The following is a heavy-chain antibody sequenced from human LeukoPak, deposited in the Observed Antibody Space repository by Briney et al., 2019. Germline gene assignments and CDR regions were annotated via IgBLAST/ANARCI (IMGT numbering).Heavy chain of an antibody. CDR3: TTDLGTYYHGSQRLIPIDY. V-gene: IGHV3-15*01. D-gene: IGHD3-10*01. J-gene: IGHJ4*02. Sequence: GGSLRLSCVDSGFTFTNAWMSWVRQAPGKGLEWIGRIKSKTDSETTNYAEPVRGRFTISRDDSKSAVYLQMNSLKIEDTAVYYCTTDLGTYYHGSQRLIPIDYWGQGTLVTVSS. CDR1: GFTFTNAW. CDR2: IKSKTDSETT.